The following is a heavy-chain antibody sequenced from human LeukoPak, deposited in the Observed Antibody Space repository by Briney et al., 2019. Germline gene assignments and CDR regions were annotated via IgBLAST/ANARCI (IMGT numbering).Heavy chain of an antibody. J-gene: IGHJ6*02. CDR2: ISNSGSDI. V-gene: IGHV3-11*01. Sequence: GGSLRLSCAASGFPFSVYYMSWIRQPPGKGLEWVSYISNSGSDIYYADSVKGRFTISRDNAKNSLYLQMSSLRAEDTAVYYCTRGFDCSSTSCSCMDVWGQGTTVTVSS. CDR3: TRGFDCSSTSCSCMDV. CDR1: GFPFSVYY. D-gene: IGHD2-2*01.